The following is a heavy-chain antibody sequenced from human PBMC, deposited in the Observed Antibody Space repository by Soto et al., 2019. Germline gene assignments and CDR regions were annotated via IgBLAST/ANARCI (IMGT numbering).Heavy chain of an antibody. CDR2: IDWDDDK. J-gene: IGHJ4*02. CDR3: ARIVAGRRDGYNYWYFDY. V-gene: IGHV2-70*11. Sequence: GSGPTLVNPTQTLTLTCTFSGFSLSTSGMCVSWIRQPPGKALEWLARIDWDDDKYYSTSLKTRLTISKDTSENQVVLTMTNMDPVDTATYYCARIVAGRRDGYNYWYFDYWGQGTLVTVSS. CDR1: GFSLSTSGMC. D-gene: IGHD5-12*01.